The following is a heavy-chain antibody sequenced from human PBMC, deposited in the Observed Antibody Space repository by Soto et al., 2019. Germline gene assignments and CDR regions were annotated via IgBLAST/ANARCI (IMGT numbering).Heavy chain of an antibody. CDR1: GGTFSTFA. CDR2: IIPLFATA. CDR3: ATYGPDVGGYDDTNSAGLDL. V-gene: IGHV1-69*06. Sequence: QVQLVQSGAEVKKPGSSVKVSCKASGGTFSTFAVSWVRPAPGQGLGWMGGIIPLFATARYAQKFEDRLSISADNSTDTASRDLYMVRPDATAVYLCATYGPDVGGYDDTNSAGLDLWGRWTVVSACS. J-gene: IGHJ3*01. D-gene: IGHD2-15*01.